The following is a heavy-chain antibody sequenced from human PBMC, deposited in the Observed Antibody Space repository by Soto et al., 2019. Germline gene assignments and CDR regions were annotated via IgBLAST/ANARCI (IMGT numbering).Heavy chain of an antibody. CDR2: IYPGDSDT. Sequence: PGESLKISCKGSGYSFTSYWIGWVRQMPGKGLEWMGIIYPGDSDTRYSPSFQGQVTISADKSISTAYLQWSSLKASDTAMYYCASSIASGGDYYYYYGMDVWGQGTTVTVSS. CDR1: GYSFTSYW. CDR3: ASSIASGGDYYYYYGMDV. D-gene: IGHD2-21*02. J-gene: IGHJ6*02. V-gene: IGHV5-51*01.